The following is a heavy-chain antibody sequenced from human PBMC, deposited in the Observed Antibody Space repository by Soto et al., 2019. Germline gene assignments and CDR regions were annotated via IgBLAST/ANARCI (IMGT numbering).Heavy chain of an antibody. CDR2: ISSSSSYI. Sequence: GGSLRLSCAASGFTFSSYSMNWVRQAPGKGLEWVSSISSSSSYIYYADSVKGRFTISRDNAKNTLYLQMNSLRAEDTAVYYWARDRDGGYYDILTGYFNGMDVWGQGTTVTVSS. CDR1: GFTFSSYS. D-gene: IGHD3-9*01. J-gene: IGHJ6*02. V-gene: IGHV3-21*01. CDR3: ARDRDGGYYDILTGYFNGMDV.